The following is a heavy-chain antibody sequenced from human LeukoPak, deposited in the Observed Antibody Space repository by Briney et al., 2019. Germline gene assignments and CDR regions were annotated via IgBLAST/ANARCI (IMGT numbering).Heavy chain of an antibody. D-gene: IGHD6-13*01. CDR2: IIPIFGTA. V-gene: IGHV1-69*05. CDR1: GGTFSSYA. J-gene: IGHJ6*03. Sequence: SVKVSCKASGGTFSSYAISWVRQAPGQGLEWMGRIIPIFGTANYAQKFQGRVTITTDESTSTAYMELSSLRSEDTAVYYCARGGSSWSDYYYYYMDVWGKGTTVTVSS. CDR3: ARGGSSWSDYYYYYMDV.